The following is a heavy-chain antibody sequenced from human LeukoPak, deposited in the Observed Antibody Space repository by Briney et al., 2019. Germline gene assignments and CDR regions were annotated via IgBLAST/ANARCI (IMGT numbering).Heavy chain of an antibody. CDR1: GFISSFYC. CDR2: ICPDGTGI. CDR3: VRDFRSADY. V-gene: IGHV3-74*01. Sequence: PGGSLRLSCAASGFISSFYCMHWVRQAPGKGPMWVSRICPDGTGISYADSVKARFTTSRDNAKNTVYLQMNSLREEDTAVYYCVRDFRSADYWGRGTLVTVSS. J-gene: IGHJ4*02.